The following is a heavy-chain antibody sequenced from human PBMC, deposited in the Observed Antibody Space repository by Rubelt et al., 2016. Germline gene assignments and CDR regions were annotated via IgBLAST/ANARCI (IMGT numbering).Heavy chain of an antibody. Sequence: EVQLVESGGGLVQPGGSLRLSCAASGFTFSSYWMSWVRQAPGKGLEWVSYISGSSSSIYYVDSVKGRFTISRDNAKNSRYLQMNSLRTEDTAVYYCARDPWRGVKDYWGQGTLVTVSS. J-gene: IGHJ4*02. D-gene: IGHD3-16*01. CDR2: ISGSSSSI. CDR1: GFTFSSYW. CDR3: ARDPWRGVKDY. V-gene: IGHV3-48*01.